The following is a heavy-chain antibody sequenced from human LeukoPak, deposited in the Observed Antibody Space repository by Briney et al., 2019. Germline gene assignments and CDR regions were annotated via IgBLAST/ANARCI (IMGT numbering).Heavy chain of an antibody. D-gene: IGHD5-24*01. CDR3: ARDRDGYNWYFDY. J-gene: IGHJ4*02. V-gene: IGHV3-30-3*01. Sequence: GGSLRLSCAASGFTFSSYAMHWVRQAPGKGLEWVAVISYDGSNKYYADSVKGRFTISRDNSKNTLYLQMNSLRAEDTAVYYCARDRDGYNWYFDYRGQGTLVTVSS. CDR1: GFTFSSYA. CDR2: ISYDGSNK.